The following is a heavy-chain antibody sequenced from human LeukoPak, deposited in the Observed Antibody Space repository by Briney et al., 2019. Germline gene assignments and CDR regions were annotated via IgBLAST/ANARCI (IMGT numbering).Heavy chain of an antibody. J-gene: IGHJ1*01. CDR3: AKDLMRDRWFGES. D-gene: IGHD3-10*01. CDR2: IRFDGNDK. Sequence: GGSLRLSCAASGFTFSSYAMSWVRQAPGKGLEWVAFIRFDGNDKFYAKSVKGRFTISRDTSRSTLYLQMNSLRLEDTAVYYCAKDLMRDRWFGESWGQGTLVTVSS. V-gene: IGHV3-30*02. CDR1: GFTFSSYA.